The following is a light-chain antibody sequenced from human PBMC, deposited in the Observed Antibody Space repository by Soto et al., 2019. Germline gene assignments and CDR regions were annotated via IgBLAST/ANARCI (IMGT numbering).Light chain of an antibody. J-gene: IGKJ3*01. V-gene: IGKV3-20*01. CDR2: GAS. Sequence: EIVLTQSPGTLSLSPGERATLSCRASQSVSSSYLAWYQQKPGQAPRLLIYGASSRATGIPDRLSGSGSGTDFTLTISRLEPEDFAVYYCQQYGRSPPRVTFGPGTKVDIK. CDR3: QQYGRSPPRVT. CDR1: QSVSSSY.